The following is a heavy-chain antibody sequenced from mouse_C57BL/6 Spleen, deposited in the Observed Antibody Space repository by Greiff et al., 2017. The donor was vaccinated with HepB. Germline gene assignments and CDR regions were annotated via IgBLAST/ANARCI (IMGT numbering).Heavy chain of an antibody. J-gene: IGHJ1*03. Sequence: VQLQESGAELVMPGASVKLSCKASGYTFTSYWMHWVKQRPGQGLEWIGEIDPSDSYTNYNQKFKGKSTLTVDKSSSTAYMQLSSLPSEDSAVYYCARSDDGYFYWYFDVWGTGTTVTVSS. CDR2: IDPSDSYT. CDR1: GYTFTSYW. D-gene: IGHD2-3*01. CDR3: ARSDDGYFYWYFDV. V-gene: IGHV1-69*01.